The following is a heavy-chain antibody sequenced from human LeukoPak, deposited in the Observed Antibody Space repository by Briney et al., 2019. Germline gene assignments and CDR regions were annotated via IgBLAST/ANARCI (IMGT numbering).Heavy chain of an antibody. CDR2: VYLSGAG. Sequence: TLSLSRTLSRGSLSSGGYYSTSIRDHPGKGLEWIVYVYLSGAGYYNPSLKGRLTISVDTSRNKFSLMLSSVTAADTAVYYCARDGGNFNYYFDYCGQGTLVTVSS. D-gene: IGHD4-23*01. J-gene: IGHJ4*02. CDR3: ARDGGNFNYYFDY. V-gene: IGHV4-31*03. CDR1: RGSLSSGGYY.